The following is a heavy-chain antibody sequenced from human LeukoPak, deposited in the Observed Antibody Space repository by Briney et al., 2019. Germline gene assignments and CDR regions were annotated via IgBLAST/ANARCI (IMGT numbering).Heavy chain of an antibody. CDR3: ARARSSYGYGDAFDI. J-gene: IGHJ3*02. CDR2: ISYDGSSK. Sequence: GGSLRLSCAASGFTFNNAWLTWVRQAPGKGLEWVAVISYDGSSKYYADSVKGRFTISRDNSKNTLYPQMNSLRAEDTAVYYCARARSSYGYGDAFDIWGQGTMVTVSS. D-gene: IGHD5-18*01. CDR1: GFTFNNAW. V-gene: IGHV3-30*03.